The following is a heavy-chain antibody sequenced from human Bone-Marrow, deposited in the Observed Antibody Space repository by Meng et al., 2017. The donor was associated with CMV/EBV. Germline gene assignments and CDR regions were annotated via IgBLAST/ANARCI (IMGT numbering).Heavy chain of an antibody. CDR2: INHSGST. Sequence: SETLSLTCTVSGGSISSYYWGWIRQPPGKGLEWIGEINHSGSTNYNPSLKSRVTISVDTSKNQFSLKLSSVTAADTAVYYCARGRNFFAARSIAALDYWGQGTLVTVSS. CDR3: ARGRNFFAARSIAALDY. J-gene: IGHJ4*02. D-gene: IGHD6-13*01. V-gene: IGHV4-34*01. CDR1: GGSISSYY.